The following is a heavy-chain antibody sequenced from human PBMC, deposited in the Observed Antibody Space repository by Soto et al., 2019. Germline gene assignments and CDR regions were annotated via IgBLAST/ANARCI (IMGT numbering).Heavy chain of an antibody. Sequence: GGSLRLSCAASGFTFDDYAMHCVRQVPGKGLEWVSVINWNSGIIGYGDSVKGRFAISRDNDKNSLHLQMNSLSAEDTAFYYCVKDESINWYSGHFRHWGQGTMVTVSS. V-gene: IGHV3-9*01. CDR2: INWNSGII. D-gene: IGHD6-13*01. CDR1: GFTFDDYA. J-gene: IGHJ1*01. CDR3: VKDESINWYSGHFRH.